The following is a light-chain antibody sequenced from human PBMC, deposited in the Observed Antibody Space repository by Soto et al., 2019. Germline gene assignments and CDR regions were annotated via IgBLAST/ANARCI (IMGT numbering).Light chain of an antibody. J-gene: IGKJ4*01. CDR3: QQTTSFPLT. CDR1: QGISSW. V-gene: IGKV1-12*01. Sequence: DIQMTQSPSFVSASVGDRVAITCRASQGISSWLAWYQHRPGRAPKLLIHAASNLESGVPSRFSGSGSGKDFTLTISSLQPEDFATYYCQQTTSFPLTFSGGTKVEIK. CDR2: AAS.